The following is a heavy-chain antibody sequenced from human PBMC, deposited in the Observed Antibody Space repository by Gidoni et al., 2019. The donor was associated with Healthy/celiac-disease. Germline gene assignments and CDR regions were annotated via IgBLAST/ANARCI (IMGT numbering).Heavy chain of an antibody. CDR2: INHSGST. Sequence: QVQLQQWGAGLLKPSETLSLTCAVYGGSFSGYYWSWIRQPPGKGLEWIGEINHSGSTNYNPSLKSRVTISVDTSKNQFSLKLSSVTAADTAVYYCARWSTIVPPPAIQLSAVSAFDIWGQGTMVTVSS. V-gene: IGHV4-34*01. CDR3: ARWSTIVPPPAIQLSAVSAFDI. CDR1: GGSFSGYY. D-gene: IGHD5-18*01. J-gene: IGHJ3*02.